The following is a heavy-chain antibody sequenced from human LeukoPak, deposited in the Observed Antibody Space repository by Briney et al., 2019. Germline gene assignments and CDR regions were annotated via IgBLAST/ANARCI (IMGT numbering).Heavy chain of an antibody. CDR3: ARRSPNYYFDY. CDR1: GFTFSSYS. J-gene: IGHJ4*02. CDR2: IWYDASNK. V-gene: IGHV3-33*08. Sequence: GGSLRLSCAASGFTFSSYSMNWVRQAPGKGLEWVAVIWYDASNKYYADSVKGRFTISRDNSKNTLYLQMNSLRAEDTAVYYCARRSPNYYFDYWGQGTPVTVSS.